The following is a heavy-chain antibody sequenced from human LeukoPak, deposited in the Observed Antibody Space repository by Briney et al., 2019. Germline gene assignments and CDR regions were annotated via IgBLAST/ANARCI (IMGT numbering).Heavy chain of an antibody. V-gene: IGHV3-74*01. Sequence: GGSLRLSCAASGFTFSSYWMHWVRQAPGKGLVWVSRINSDGSSTSYADSVKGRFTISRDNAKNSLYLQMNSLRAEDTAVYYCARDGDDNSGYYFAGHWGQGTLVTVSS. J-gene: IGHJ4*02. CDR1: GFTFSSYW. CDR3: ARDGDDNSGYYFAGH. CDR2: INSDGSST. D-gene: IGHD3-22*01.